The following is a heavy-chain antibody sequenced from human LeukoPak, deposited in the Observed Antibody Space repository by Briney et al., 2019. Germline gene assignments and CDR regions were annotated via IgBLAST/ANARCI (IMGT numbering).Heavy chain of an antibody. CDR3: ARVLRSTGWFDP. CDR2: ISAYNGNT. J-gene: IGHJ5*02. D-gene: IGHD5/OR15-5a*01. V-gene: IGHV1-18*01. CDR1: GYTFTSYG. Sequence: EASVKVSCKASGYTFTSYGISWVRQAPGQGLEWMGWISAYNGNTNYAQKLQGRVTMTTDTSTSTTYMELRSLRSDDTAVYYCARVLRSTGWFDPWGQGTLVTVSS.